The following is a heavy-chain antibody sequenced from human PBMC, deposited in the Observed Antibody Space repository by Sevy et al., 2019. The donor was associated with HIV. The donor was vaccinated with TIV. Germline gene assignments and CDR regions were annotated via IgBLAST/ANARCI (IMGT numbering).Heavy chain of an antibody. Sequence: GGSLRLSCLASGFTFNNYAMSWVRQAPGKGLEWVAVISYDGSFTYYADSVEGRFTISRDNSKNTLFLQMNSLRHEDTAVYYCARSQSSSWHYFDYWGQGTLVTVSS. D-gene: IGHD6-13*01. CDR3: ARSQSSSWHYFDY. CDR2: ISYDGSFT. CDR1: GFTFNNYA. J-gene: IGHJ4*02. V-gene: IGHV3-30*04.